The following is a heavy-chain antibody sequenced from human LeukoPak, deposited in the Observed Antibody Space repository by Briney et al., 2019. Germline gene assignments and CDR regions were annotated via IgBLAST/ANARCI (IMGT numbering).Heavy chain of an antibody. CDR3: ARGRDYYGSGSYYNIDY. CDR1: GGSISSGSYY. J-gene: IGHJ4*02. Sequence: TLSLTCTVSGGSISSGSYYWSWIRQPAGKGLEWIGRIYTSGSTNYNPSLKSRVTISVDTSKDQFSLKLSSVTAADTAVYYCARGRDYYGSGSYYNIDYWGQGTLVTVSS. V-gene: IGHV4-61*02. D-gene: IGHD3-10*01. CDR2: IYTSGST.